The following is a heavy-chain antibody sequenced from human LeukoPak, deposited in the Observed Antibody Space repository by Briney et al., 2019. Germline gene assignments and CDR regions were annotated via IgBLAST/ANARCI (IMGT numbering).Heavy chain of an antibody. Sequence: GGSLRLSCAASGFTFDDYAMHWVRQAPGKGLEWVSGISWNSGSIGYADSVKGRFTVSRDNPKNSMYLQMSSLRAEDTAVYYCLQYDSGNTWGQGTLVTVSS. D-gene: IGHD3-10*01. V-gene: IGHV3-9*01. CDR2: ISWNSGSI. J-gene: IGHJ5*02. CDR1: GFTFDDYA. CDR3: LQYDSGNT.